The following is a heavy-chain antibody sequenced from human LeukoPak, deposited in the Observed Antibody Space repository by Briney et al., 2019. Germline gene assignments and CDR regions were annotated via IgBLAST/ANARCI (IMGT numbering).Heavy chain of an antibody. CDR2: INPNSGGT. Sequence: GASVKVSCKASGYTFTGYYRHWVRQAPGQGLEWMGRINPNSGGTNYAQKFQGRVTMTRDTSISTAYMELSRLRSDDTAVYYCARTRGYSYGYYLDYWGQGTLVTVSS. V-gene: IGHV1-2*06. CDR3: ARTRGYSYGYYLDY. CDR1: GYTFTGYY. D-gene: IGHD5-18*01. J-gene: IGHJ4*02.